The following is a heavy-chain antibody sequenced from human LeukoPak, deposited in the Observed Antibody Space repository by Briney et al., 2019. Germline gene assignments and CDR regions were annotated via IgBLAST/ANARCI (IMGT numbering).Heavy chain of an antibody. CDR1: GYTFTSNY. V-gene: IGHV1-46*01. CDR3: ARMGMDAAMITNFFDY. J-gene: IGHJ4*02. D-gene: IGHD5-18*01. Sequence: ASVKVSCKASGYTFTSNYMHWVRQAPGQGLEWMGVIHPSGGSTNYAQKFQGRVTMTKDTSTSTAYMELSSLRSEDTAIYYCARMGMDAAMITNFFDYWGQGTQVTVSS. CDR2: IHPSGGST.